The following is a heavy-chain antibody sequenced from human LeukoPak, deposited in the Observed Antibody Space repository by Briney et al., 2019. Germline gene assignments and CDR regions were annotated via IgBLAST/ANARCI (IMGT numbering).Heavy chain of an antibody. CDR3: ARGVKGLRGAFDI. V-gene: IGHV4-59*01. J-gene: IGHJ3*02. CDR2: IYYSGST. D-gene: IGHD3-10*01. CDR1: GGSISSYY. Sequence: PSETLSLTCRVSGGSISSYYWSWIRQPPGKGLEWIGYIYYSGSTNYSPSLKSRVTISVDTSKNQFSLKVTAVTAADTAVYYCARGVKGLRGAFDIWGQGTMVTVSS.